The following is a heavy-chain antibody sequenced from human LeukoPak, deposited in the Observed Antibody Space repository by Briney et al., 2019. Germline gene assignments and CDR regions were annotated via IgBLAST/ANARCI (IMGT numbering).Heavy chain of an antibody. J-gene: IGHJ6*03. CDR2: IKQDGSEK. D-gene: IGHD3-3*02. CDR1: GFTFSSYS. Sequence: GGSLRLSCAASGFTFSSYSMSWVRQAPGKGLEWVANIKQDGSEKYYVDSMKGRFTISRDNAKNSLYLQMNSLRAEDTAVYYCARGGSIFTQDYYYYYYMDVWGKGTTVTVSS. CDR3: ARGGSIFTQDYYYYYYMDV. V-gene: IGHV3-7*01.